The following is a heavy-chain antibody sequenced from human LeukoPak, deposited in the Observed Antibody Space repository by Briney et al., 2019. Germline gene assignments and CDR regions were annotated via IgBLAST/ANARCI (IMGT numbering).Heavy chain of an antibody. J-gene: IGHJ4*02. D-gene: IGHD5-12*01. CDR3: AKDIASVATIGVDY. CDR1: GFTFDDYA. Sequence: GGFLRLSCAASGFTFDDYAMHWVRQAPGKGLEWVSGIRWNSGSMGYADSVKGRFTISRDNAKNSLYLQMNSLRVEDTALYYCAKDIASVATIGVDYWGQGTLVTVSS. V-gene: IGHV3-9*01. CDR2: IRWNSGSM.